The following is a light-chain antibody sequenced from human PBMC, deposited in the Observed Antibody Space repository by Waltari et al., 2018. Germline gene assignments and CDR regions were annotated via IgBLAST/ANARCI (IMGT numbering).Light chain of an antibody. CDR2: GTN. CDR1: SSNIGRNP. CDR3: AAWDDSLDAYV. Sequence: QAAWPQSSSASGAPGQKVSLSCSGTSSNIGRNPVDWYHQPPGTAPKLLLFGTNQRPSGVPDRFSVSKSGSSASLAISGLQSEDEADYYCAAWDDSLDAYVFGTGTKVSVL. J-gene: IGLJ1*01. V-gene: IGLV1-44*01.